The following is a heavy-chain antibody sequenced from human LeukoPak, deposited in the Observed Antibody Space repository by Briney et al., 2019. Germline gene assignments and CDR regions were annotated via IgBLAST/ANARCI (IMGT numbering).Heavy chain of an antibody. J-gene: IGHJ2*01. D-gene: IGHD4-17*01. CDR3: ASNGDYYYWYFDL. Sequence: SETLSLTCTISGYSISSGYYWGWIRQPPGKGLEWIGSIYHSGSTYYNPSLKSRVTISVDTSKNQFSLKLSSVTAADTAVYYCASNGDYYYWYFDLWGRGTLVTVSS. V-gene: IGHV4-38-2*02. CDR2: IYHSGST. CDR1: GYSISSGYY.